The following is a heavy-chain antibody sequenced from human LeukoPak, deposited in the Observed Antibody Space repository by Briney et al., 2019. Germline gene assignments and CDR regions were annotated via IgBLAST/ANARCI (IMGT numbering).Heavy chain of an antibody. CDR1: GGSISSYY. CDR2: IYNSGST. CDR3: AKSNGYGLIDI. J-gene: IGHJ3*02. D-gene: IGHD3-22*01. V-gene: IGHV4-4*07. Sequence: SETLSLTCTVSGGSISSYYWHWIRQPAGKGLEWIGRIYNSGSTNYSPSLKSRVTMSIDTSKNQFSLNLNSVTAADTAVYYCAKSNGYGLIDIWGQGTMVTVSS.